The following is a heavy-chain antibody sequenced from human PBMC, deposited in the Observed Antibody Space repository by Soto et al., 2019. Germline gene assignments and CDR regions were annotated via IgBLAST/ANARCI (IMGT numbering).Heavy chain of an antibody. CDR3: ARYGGAVAGFDY. CDR2: INAGNGNT. CDR1: GYTFTSYA. D-gene: IGHD6-19*01. J-gene: IGHJ4*02. V-gene: IGHV1-3*01. Sequence: QVQLVQSGAEVKKPGASVKVSCKASGYTFTSYAMHWVRQAPGQRLEWMGWINAGNGNTKYSQKFQGRVTITRDRSASKAYMELSSLRSEDTAVYYCARYGGAVAGFDYWGQGTLVTVSS.